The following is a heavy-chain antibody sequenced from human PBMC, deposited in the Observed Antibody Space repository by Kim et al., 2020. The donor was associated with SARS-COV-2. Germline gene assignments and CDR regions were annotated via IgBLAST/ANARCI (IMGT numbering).Heavy chain of an antibody. CDR3: ARGRPYYCGSGRVY. Sequence: YADSVKGRIIISRDNAKNSLDLQMNSLRAEDTAFYYCARGRPYYCGSGRVYWGQGTLVTVSS. D-gene: IGHD3-10*01. V-gene: IGHV3-48*03. J-gene: IGHJ4*02.